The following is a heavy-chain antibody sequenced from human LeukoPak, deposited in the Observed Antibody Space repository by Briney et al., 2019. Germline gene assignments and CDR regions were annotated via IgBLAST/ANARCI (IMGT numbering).Heavy chain of an antibody. D-gene: IGHD6-6*01. CDR1: GFTVSSNY. CDR2: LHGGGNT. J-gene: IGHJ3*01. V-gene: IGHV3-53*01. Sequence: GGSLRLSCEASGFTVSSNYMSWVRQAPGKGLEWVSVLHGGGNTNYADSVKGRFTIYRDSSKNTLHLQMNSLRAEDTAVYYCARSSYSSSSSVWGQGTMVTVSS. CDR3: ARSSYSSSSSV.